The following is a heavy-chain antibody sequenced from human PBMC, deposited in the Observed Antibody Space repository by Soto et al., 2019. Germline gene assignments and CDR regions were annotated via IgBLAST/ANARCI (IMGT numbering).Heavy chain of an antibody. J-gene: IGHJ4*02. D-gene: IGHD3-22*01. CDR2: IYPADSET. CDR3: ARRPWLSGYYDY. CDR1: GYSFTIYW. V-gene: IGHV5-51*01. Sequence: GESLKISCKGSGYSFTIYWIGWVRQMPGKGLEWVGIIYPADSETRYSPSFQGQVTISVDKSINTAYLQWSSLKASDTAMYYCARRPWLSGYYDYWGQGTLVTVSS.